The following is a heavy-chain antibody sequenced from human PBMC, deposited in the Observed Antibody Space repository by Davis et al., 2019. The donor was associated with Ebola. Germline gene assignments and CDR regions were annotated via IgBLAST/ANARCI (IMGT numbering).Heavy chain of an antibody. J-gene: IGHJ3*02. CDR3: AAADIVVVVDGTSYPHAFYT. V-gene: IGHV3-48*02. D-gene: IGHD2-15*01. Sequence: PGGSLRLSCAASGFTFSSYWMSWVRQAPGKGLEWVSYISSSSSTIYYADSVKSRFTISRDNAKNSLYLQMNSLRDEDTAVYYCAAADIVVVVDGTSYPHAFYTWGQGTVVTVSS. CDR1: GFTFSSYW. CDR2: ISSSSSTI.